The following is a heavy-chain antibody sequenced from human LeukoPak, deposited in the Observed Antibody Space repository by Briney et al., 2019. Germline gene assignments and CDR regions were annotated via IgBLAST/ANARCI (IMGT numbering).Heavy chain of an antibody. Sequence: ASVNVSCKASGYTFTGYYMHWVRQAPGQGLEWMGWINPNSGGTNYAQKFQGWVTMTRDTSISTAYMELSRLRSDDTAVYYCARDGPRDPLGGEEQQRRYYYYYGMDVWGQGTTVTVSS. CDR2: INPNSGGT. CDR1: GYTFTGYY. CDR3: ARDGPRDPLGGEEQQRRYYYYYGMDV. D-gene: IGHD6-13*01. V-gene: IGHV1-2*04. J-gene: IGHJ6*02.